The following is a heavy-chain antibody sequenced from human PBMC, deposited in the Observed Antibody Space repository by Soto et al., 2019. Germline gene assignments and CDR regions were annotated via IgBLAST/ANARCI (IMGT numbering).Heavy chain of an antibody. J-gene: IGHJ4*02. Sequence: GGSLRLSCAASGFTFSTYYMSWVRQAPGKGLEWVAKIKEDGSEKNYVDSVKGRFTISRDNAKNSLDLQMNSLRAEDTALYYCVRGQYNFHYWGQGALVTVSS. V-gene: IGHV3-7*03. CDR3: VRGQYNFHY. CDR1: GFTFSTYY. CDR2: IKEDGSEK. D-gene: IGHD5-18*01.